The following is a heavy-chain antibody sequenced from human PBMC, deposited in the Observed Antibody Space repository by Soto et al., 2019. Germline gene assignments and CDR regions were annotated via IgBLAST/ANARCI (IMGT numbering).Heavy chain of an antibody. J-gene: IGHJ4*02. CDR2: INPTGGST. CDR1: GYTFTNYY. CDR3: ARFRSESYLDVGFEY. D-gene: IGHD1-26*01. V-gene: IGHV1-46*01. Sequence: ASVKVSCKASGYTFTNYYMHWVRQAPGQGLEWMGIINPTGGSTVYAQKFQGRVTMTRDTSTSTVYMELSSLRSDDTAVYYCARFRSESYLDVGFEYWGQGTLVTVSS.